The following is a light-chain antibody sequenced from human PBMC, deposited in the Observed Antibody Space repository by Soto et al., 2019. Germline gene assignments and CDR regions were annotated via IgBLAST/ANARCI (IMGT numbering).Light chain of an antibody. Sequence: DIQMTQSPSSLSASVGDRVTITCRASQSISNYLNWYQQKPGKAPKLLIYAASSMQSGDPSMFSGSGSETDFTLTISSLQPDDSATYYCQQSFSPLWTFGQGTKVEV. CDR3: QQSFSPLWT. V-gene: IGKV1-39*01. J-gene: IGKJ1*01. CDR2: AAS. CDR1: QSISNY.